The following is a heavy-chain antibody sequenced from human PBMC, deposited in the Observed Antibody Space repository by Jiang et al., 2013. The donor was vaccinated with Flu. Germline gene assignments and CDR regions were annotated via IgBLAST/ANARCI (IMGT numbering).Heavy chain of an antibody. D-gene: IGHD3-9*01. CDR1: GFTFSDYY. CDR2: ISSSSSYT. CDR3: AKGSRYDILTGLRSFSYWYFDL. J-gene: IGHJ2*01. V-gene: IGHV3-11*05. Sequence: GSLRLSCAASGFTFSDYYMSWIRQAPGKGLEWVSYISSSSSYTNYADSVKGRFTISRDNAKNSLYLQMNSLRAEDTAIYYCAKGSRYDILTGLRSFSYWYFDLWGRATLVTVSS.